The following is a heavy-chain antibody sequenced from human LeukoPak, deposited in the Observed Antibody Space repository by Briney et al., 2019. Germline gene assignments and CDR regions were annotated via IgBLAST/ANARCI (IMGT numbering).Heavy chain of an antibody. CDR1: GFTLSTYG. J-gene: IGHJ5*02. V-gene: IGHV3-30*18. Sequence: PGRSLRLSCVASGFTLSTYGMHWVRQAPGKGLEWVAIVSYDGSIEHYADSVKGRFTISRDTSKNTLYLQMNSLRAEDTAVYYCAKDFYAFSGSGQNWFDPWGQGTLVTVSS. CDR2: VSYDGSIE. D-gene: IGHD3-10*01. CDR3: AKDFYAFSGSGQNWFDP.